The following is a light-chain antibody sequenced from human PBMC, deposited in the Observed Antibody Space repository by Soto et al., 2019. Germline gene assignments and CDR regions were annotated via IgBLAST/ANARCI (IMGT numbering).Light chain of an antibody. CDR1: SSDIGGYNF. J-gene: IGLJ1*01. V-gene: IGLV2-8*01. CDR3: SSYAGSNNRYV. Sequence: QSALTQPPSASGSPGQSVTISCTGTSSDIGGYNFVSWYQQHPGKAPKLIIYEVNKRPSGVPDRFSGSKSGTMASLTVSGLQTEDEADYYCSSYAGSNNRYVSGTGTKLTVL. CDR2: EVN.